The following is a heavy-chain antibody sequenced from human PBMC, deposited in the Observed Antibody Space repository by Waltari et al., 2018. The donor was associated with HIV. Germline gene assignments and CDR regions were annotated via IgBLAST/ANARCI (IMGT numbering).Heavy chain of an antibody. V-gene: IGHV4-38-2*01. CDR3: ARARGCSGGSCYSDP. Sequence: QVQLQESGPGLVKPSETLSLTCAVSGYSISSGYYWGWTRQPPGKGLEWIGSIYHSGSNHYTPPRQSVVAITVYPLKTQFSLKLSVVTAADTAVYYCARARGCSGGSCYSDPWGQGTLVTVSS. D-gene: IGHD2-15*01. J-gene: IGHJ5*02. CDR2: IYHSGSN. CDR1: GYSISSGYY.